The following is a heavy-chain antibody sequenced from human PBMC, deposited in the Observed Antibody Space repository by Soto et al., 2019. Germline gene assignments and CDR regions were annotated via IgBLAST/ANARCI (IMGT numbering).Heavy chain of an antibody. J-gene: IGHJ6*02. D-gene: IGHD3-10*01. CDR3: ARERAPLIQDPHYGLDV. Sequence: SVKVSCKASGGTFRNYPITWVRQAPGQGLEWMGRVIPLLDMTNYAQTFQGRVTITADKSTSTSFMELSSLRSDDTAVYYCARERAPLIQDPHYGLDVWGQGTTVTVSS. V-gene: IGHV1-69*04. CDR1: GGTFRNYP. CDR2: VIPLLDMT.